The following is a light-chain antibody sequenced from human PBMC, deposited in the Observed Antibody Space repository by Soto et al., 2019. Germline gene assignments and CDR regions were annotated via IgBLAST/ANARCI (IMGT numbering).Light chain of an antibody. CDR3: QQSSSTPLI. J-gene: IGKJ4*01. CDR1: QNINNL. CDR2: GAS. V-gene: IGKV1-39*01. Sequence: DIQMTQSPSSLSASVGDRVTITCRASQNINNLLNWYQQRAGKAPRLLIYGASNLQSGVPSRFSGSGSGTNFTVTISSLQREDFATYYCQQSSSTPLIFGGGTRVEIK.